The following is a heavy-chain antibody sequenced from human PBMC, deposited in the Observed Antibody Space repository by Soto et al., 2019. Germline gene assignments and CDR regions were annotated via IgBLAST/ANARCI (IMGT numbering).Heavy chain of an antibody. V-gene: IGHV3-30-3*01. J-gene: IGHJ4*02. Sequence: QVPLVESGGGVVQPGRSLRLSCAASGFTFSSYAMHWVRQAPGKGLEWVAVISYDGSNKYYADSVKGRFTISRDNSXHTLYLQMNSLRAEDTAVYYCARVAVEMATIHVFDYWGQGTLVTVSS. CDR2: ISYDGSNK. CDR3: ARVAVEMATIHVFDY. CDR1: GFTFSSYA. D-gene: IGHD5-12*01.